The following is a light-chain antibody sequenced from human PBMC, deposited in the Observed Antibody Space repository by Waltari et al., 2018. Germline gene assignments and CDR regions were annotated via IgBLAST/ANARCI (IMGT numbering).Light chain of an antibody. CDR1: QDVTNS. Sequence: DIVMTQSPECLGVSLGERATINCKSSQDVTNSLSWYKQQPGQPPELLIYWASTRESGVPDRFSGSGFGTDFTLTIRSLQAEDVAVCYCLQHYTTPFTFGPGTRVDI. CDR2: WAS. CDR3: LQHYTTPFT. J-gene: IGKJ3*01. V-gene: IGKV4-1*01.